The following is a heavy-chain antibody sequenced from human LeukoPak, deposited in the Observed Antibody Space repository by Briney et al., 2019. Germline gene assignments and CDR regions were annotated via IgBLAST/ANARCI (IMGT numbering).Heavy chain of an antibody. CDR2: ISSDSDFI. J-gene: IGHJ4*02. CDR1: GFTFSSYA. Sequence: GGSLRLSCAASGFTFSSYAMHWVRQAPGKGLEWVSSISSDSDFIYYADSVKGRLTISRDNSKNSLYLQMNTLRAEDTAVYYCARDSGRYDYWGQGTLVTVSS. CDR3: ARDSGRYDY. V-gene: IGHV3-21*06. D-gene: IGHD1-26*01.